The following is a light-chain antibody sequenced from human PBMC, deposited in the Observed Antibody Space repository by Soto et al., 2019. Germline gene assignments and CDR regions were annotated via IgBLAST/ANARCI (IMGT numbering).Light chain of an antibody. CDR2: GAS. V-gene: IGKV1-5*01. CDR1: QSVSNW. J-gene: IGKJ2*01. Sequence: DIQMTQSPSTLSASVGDRVTITCRASQSVSNWLAWYQQKPGKAPRLLIHGASTLGGGVPSRFSGSGSGTEFTLTISSRQPDDFANYYCQHYNTYSGAFGQGTKLEIK. CDR3: QHYNTYSGA.